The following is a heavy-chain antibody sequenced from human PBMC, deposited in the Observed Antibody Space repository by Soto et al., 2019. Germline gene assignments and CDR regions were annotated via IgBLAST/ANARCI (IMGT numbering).Heavy chain of an antibody. V-gene: IGHV1-2*04. CDR3: ARRCGLSYYYYYYMDV. D-gene: IGHD2-21*01. Sequence: ASVKVSCKASGYTFTGYYMHWVRQAPGQGLEWMGWINPNSGSTNYAQKFQGWVTMTRDTSISTAYMELSSLRSEDTAVYYCARRCGLSYYYYYYMDVWGKGTTVTVSS. CDR2: INPNSGST. J-gene: IGHJ6*03. CDR1: GYTFTGYY.